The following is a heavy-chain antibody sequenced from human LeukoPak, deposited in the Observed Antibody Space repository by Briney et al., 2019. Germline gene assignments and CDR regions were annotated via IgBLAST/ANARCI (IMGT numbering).Heavy chain of an antibody. J-gene: IGHJ4*02. V-gene: IGHV3-21*01. Sequence: PGGSLRLSCGVSGFTFSSCGFNWVRQAPGKGLEWVSSIGPTGTDRYYADSGRGRFTISRDNAKNSMYLQMDSLRDEDTAVYYCATETIGRHYDYWGQGTLLTVSS. CDR3: ATETIGRHYDY. CDR2: IGPTGTDR. D-gene: IGHD1-14*01. CDR1: GFTFSSCG.